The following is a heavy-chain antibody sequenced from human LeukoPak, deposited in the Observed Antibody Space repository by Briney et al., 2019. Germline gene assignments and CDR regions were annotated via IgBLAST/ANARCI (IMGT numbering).Heavy chain of an antibody. Sequence: SETLSLTCTVSGGSISSYYWSWIRQPPGKGLEWIGYIYYSGSTNYNPSLKSRVTISVDTSKNQFSLKLSSVTAADTAVYYCASRHCSGGDCYFAGADPFDHWGQGTLVTVSS. CDR3: ASRHCSGGDCYFAGADPFDH. J-gene: IGHJ4*02. D-gene: IGHD2-21*01. V-gene: IGHV4-59*01. CDR2: IYYSGST. CDR1: GGSISSYY.